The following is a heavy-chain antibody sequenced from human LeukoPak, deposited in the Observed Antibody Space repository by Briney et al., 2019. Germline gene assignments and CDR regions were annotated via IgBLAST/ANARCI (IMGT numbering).Heavy chain of an antibody. D-gene: IGHD2-21*02. CDR2: FDPEDGET. CDR3: ETDSARGGDFAFDI. V-gene: IGHV1-24*01. CDR1: GYTLSELS. J-gene: IGHJ3*02. Sequence: ASVKVSCKVSGYTLSELSMHWVRQAPGKGLEWMGGFDPEDGETIYAQKFQGRVTMTEDTSTDTAYMELSSLRAEDTAVYYCETDSARGGDFAFDIWGQGTMVTVSS.